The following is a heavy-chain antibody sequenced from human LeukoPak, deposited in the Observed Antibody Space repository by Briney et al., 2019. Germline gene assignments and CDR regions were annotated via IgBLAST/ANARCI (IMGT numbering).Heavy chain of an antibody. V-gene: IGHV3-21*06. Sequence: PGGSLRLSCAASGFSFSTYSMNWVRQGPGKGLEGVSSISRNSRYIYYADSMRGRFTISRDNAKNSLYLQMNSLKPEDTAVYYCARVAEAAAFDAWGRGTLVTVSS. CDR3: ARVAEAAAFDA. D-gene: IGHD6-13*01. CDR2: ISRNSRYI. CDR1: GFSFSTYS. J-gene: IGHJ4*02.